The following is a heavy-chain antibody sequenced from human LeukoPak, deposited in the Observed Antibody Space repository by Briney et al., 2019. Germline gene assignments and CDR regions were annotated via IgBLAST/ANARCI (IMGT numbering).Heavy chain of an antibody. J-gene: IGHJ4*02. CDR3: ARQTSLYSSSWYSGNLFDY. D-gene: IGHD6-13*01. V-gene: IGHV5-51*01. CDR2: IYPGDSDT. CDR1: GYSFTSYW. Sequence: PGESLKISCKGSGYSFTSYWIGWVRQMPGKGLEWMGIIYPGDSDTRYSPSFQGQVTISADKSISTAYLQRSSLKASDTAMYYCARQTSLYSSSWYSGNLFDYWGQGTLVTVSS.